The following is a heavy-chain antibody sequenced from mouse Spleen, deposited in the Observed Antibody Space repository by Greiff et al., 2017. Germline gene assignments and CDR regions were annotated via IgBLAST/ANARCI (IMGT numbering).Heavy chain of an antibody. CDR1: GYAFSSYW. CDR3: ARRKLGDWYFDV. CDR2: IYPGDGDT. D-gene: IGHD4-1*01. J-gene: IGHJ1*01. V-gene: IGHV1-82*01. Sequence: VQLVESGAELVRPGSSVKISCKASGYAFSSYWMNWVKQRPGKGLEWIGRIYPGDGDTNYNGKFKGKATLTADKSSSAAYMQLSSLTSEDSAVYFCARRKLGDWYFDVWGAGTTVTVSS.